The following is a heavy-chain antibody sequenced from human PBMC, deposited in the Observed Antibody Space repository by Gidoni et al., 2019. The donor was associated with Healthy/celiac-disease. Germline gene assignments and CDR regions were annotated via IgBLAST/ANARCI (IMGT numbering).Heavy chain of an antibody. CDR2: ISGSGGST. CDR1: GFTFSSYA. D-gene: IGHD2-21*01. CDR3: AKDRVWSPARNFDY. V-gene: IGHV3-23*01. J-gene: IGHJ4*02. Sequence: EVQLLESGGGLVQPGGSLRLSWAASGFTFSSYAMSWVRQAPGKGLEWVSDISGSGGSTYYADSVKGRFTISRDKSKNTLYLQMNSLRAEDTAVYYCAKDRVWSPARNFDYWGQGTLVTVSS.